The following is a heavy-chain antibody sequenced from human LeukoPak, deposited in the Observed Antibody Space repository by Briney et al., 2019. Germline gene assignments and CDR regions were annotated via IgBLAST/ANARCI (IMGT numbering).Heavy chain of an antibody. CDR1: GDSINSYY. V-gene: IGHV4-59*01. CDR3: ARDGVSGSYHDY. J-gene: IGHJ4*02. Sequence: SETLSLTCTVSGDSINSYYWSWIRQPPGKGLEWIGNINYSGSTNSNPSLKSRATISVDISRKHFFLDLSSVTAADTAVYYCARDGVSGSYHDYWGQGTLVTVSS. CDR2: INYSGST. D-gene: IGHD1-26*01.